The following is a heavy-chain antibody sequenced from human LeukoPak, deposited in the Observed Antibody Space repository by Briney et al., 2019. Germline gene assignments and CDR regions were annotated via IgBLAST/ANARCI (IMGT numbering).Heavy chain of an antibody. CDR1: GFTFSNYA. V-gene: IGHV3-23*01. Sequence: GGSLRLSCATSGFTFSNYAMSWVRQAPGKGLEWLAAIRYSGRTSYYADSVEGRFTISRDSSKNTVYLQMNSLRVEDTALYYCARDNAPAGGGLDYWGQGTPVTVSP. D-gene: IGHD2-2*01. CDR2: IRYSGRTS. CDR3: ARDNAPAGGGLDY. J-gene: IGHJ4*02.